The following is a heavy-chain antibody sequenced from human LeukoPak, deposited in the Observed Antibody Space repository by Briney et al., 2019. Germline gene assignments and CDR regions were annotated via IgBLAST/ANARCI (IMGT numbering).Heavy chain of an antibody. CDR2: IFYGSGST. J-gene: IGHJ4*02. Sequence: SETLSLTCTVSGGSISTSTYYWGWIRQPPGKGLEWVGNIFYGSGSTYYNPSLKSGVTMSVDTSKNQFSLKLSSITAADTAVYYCAGAVAGEEYYFDYWGQGTLVTVSS. V-gene: IGHV4-39*01. CDR1: GGSISTSTYY. D-gene: IGHD6-19*01. CDR3: AGAVAGEEYYFDY.